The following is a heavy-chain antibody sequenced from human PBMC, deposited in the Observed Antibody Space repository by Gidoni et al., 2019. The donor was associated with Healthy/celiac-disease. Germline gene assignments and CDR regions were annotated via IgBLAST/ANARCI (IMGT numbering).Heavy chain of an antibody. Sequence: AEKFQGRVTMTRDTSTSTVYMELSSLRSEDTAVYYCARAALVVAATGWFDPWGQGTLVTVSS. CDR3: ARAALVVAATGWFDP. V-gene: IGHV1-46*03. D-gene: IGHD2-15*01. J-gene: IGHJ5*02.